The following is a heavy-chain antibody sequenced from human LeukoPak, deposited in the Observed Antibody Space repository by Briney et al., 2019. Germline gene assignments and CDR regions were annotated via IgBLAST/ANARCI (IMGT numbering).Heavy chain of an antibody. CDR3: AKNSPVVGLSHKAY. CDR2: ISGGST. D-gene: IGHD2-15*01. V-gene: IGHV3-23*01. J-gene: IGHJ4*02. CDR1: GVTFSTHT. Sequence: PGGALRLSCAGAGVTFSTHTINWGRQAPGEGLEWGSAISGGSTYYADSVKGRFTISRDNSKNTLYLKMNSLRAEATAVYYCAKNSPVVGLSHKAYWGQGTLVTVSS.